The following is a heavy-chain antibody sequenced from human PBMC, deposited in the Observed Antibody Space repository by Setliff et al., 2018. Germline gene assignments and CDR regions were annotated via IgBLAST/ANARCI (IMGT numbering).Heavy chain of an antibody. D-gene: IGHD3-16*01. J-gene: IGHJ5*01. Sequence: GASVKVSCKASGYSFTSYDINWVRLAAGQGLEWMGWVSPIDDGKPGYAQKFQGRVTITWVTSISTAYMELSSLRSEDTAVYYCARELRSLYWHLDSWGQGTQVTVSS. CDR2: VSPIDDGKP. V-gene: IGHV1-8*01. CDR1: GYSFTSYD. CDR3: ARELRSLYWHLDS.